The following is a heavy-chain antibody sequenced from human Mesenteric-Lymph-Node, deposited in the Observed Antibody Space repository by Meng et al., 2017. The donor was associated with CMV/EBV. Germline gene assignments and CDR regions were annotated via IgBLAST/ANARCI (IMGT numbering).Heavy chain of an antibody. CDR2: IYYSGST. Sequence: GSLRLSCTVSGGSISSYYWSWIRQPPGKGLEWIGYIYYSGSTNYNPSLKSRVTISVDTSKNQFSPKLSSVTAADTAVYYCARDVASSNYYYYYGMDVWGQGTMVTVSS. V-gene: IGHV4-59*01. D-gene: IGHD6-6*01. J-gene: IGHJ6*02. CDR1: GGSISSYY. CDR3: ARDVASSNYYYYYGMDV.